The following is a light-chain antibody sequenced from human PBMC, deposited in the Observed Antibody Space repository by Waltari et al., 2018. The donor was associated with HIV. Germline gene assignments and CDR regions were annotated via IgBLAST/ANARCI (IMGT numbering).Light chain of an antibody. Sequence: IVMTQTPLSLSVTPGQPASISCKSIESLLHSDGKTYLFWYLQKAGKPPQLLIFEVSKRFSGVPDRFSGSGSGTDFTLRISRVEAGDVGIYYCMQSMKLPLTFGQGTRLDIK. J-gene: IGKJ5*01. CDR2: EVS. CDR1: ESLLHSDGKTY. V-gene: IGKV2D-29*01. CDR3: MQSMKLPLT.